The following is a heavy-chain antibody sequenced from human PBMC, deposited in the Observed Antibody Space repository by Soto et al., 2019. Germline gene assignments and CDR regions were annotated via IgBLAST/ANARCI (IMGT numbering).Heavy chain of an antibody. CDR2: ISAYNGDT. Sequence: QVQLVQSGVEVKKPGASVKVSCKASGYTFTSYGFSWVRQAPGQGLEWMGWISAYNGDTNYAQKFQGRVTMTTDTSTSTANMELRSLRSDDTAVYFCARDPSTSKSPDYYYYYMYVWGKGTMVTVSS. CDR3: ARDPSTSKSPDYYYYYMYV. CDR1: GYTFTSYG. V-gene: IGHV1-18*01. J-gene: IGHJ6*03.